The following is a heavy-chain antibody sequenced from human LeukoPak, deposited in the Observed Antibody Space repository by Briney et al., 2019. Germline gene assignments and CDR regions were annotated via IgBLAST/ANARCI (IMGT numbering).Heavy chain of an antibody. J-gene: IGHJ4*02. Sequence: PGGSLRLSCAASGFTLSSYSLNWVRQAPGKGLEWVASISQDGSERYNVDSAKGRFSISRDNAKNSLYLHMNSLRAEDTAIYYCSRDPDRRSDYWGQGTLVSVSS. CDR1: GFTLSSYS. CDR2: ISQDGSER. V-gene: IGHV3-7*01. D-gene: IGHD1-14*01. CDR3: SRDPDRRSDY.